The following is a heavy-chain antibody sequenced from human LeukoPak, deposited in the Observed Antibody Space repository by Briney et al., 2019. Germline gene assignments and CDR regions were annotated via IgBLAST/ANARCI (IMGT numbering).Heavy chain of an antibody. Sequence: GRSLRLSCAASGFTFDDYAMDWVRQAPGKGLEWVSGISGSGGSTYYADSVKGRFTISRDTSKNTLYLQMNSLRAEDTAVYYCVTEVSGSFPTWGQGTLVTVSS. CDR1: GFTFDDYA. CDR2: ISGSGGST. J-gene: IGHJ4*02. CDR3: VTEVSGSFPT. D-gene: IGHD1-26*01. V-gene: IGHV3-23*01.